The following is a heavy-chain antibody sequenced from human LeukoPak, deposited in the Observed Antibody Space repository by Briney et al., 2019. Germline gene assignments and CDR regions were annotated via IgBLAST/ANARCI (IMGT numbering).Heavy chain of an antibody. CDR3: ARERDGYTHFYYCYMDV. Sequence: GGSLRLSRAASGFTFSGYSMSWVRQAPGKGLEWVSSISTSSSYIYYADSVKGRFTISRDNAKNSLYLQMNSLRAEDTAVYYCARERDGYTHFYYCYMDVWGKGTTVTISS. J-gene: IGHJ6*03. CDR2: ISTSSSYI. V-gene: IGHV3-21*01. D-gene: IGHD5-24*01. CDR1: GFTFSGYS.